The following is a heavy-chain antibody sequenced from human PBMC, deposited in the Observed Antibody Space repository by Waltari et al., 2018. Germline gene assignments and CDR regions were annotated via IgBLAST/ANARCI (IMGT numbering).Heavy chain of an antibody. V-gene: IGHV4-39*07. Sequence: QLQVQESGPGVVRPSDTPPLTRSVLGGSISDHEPYWRGVRQPPGKGLVWIGSAHYRGTTYYNPSLTGRVVISVDTSKNHFSLRLNSMTAADTAVYYCAREAVLYFGELSGEFDYWGQGSLVTVSS. CDR1: GGSISDHEPY. CDR2: AHYRGTT. CDR3: AREAVLYFGELSGEFDY. D-gene: IGHD3-10*01. J-gene: IGHJ4*02.